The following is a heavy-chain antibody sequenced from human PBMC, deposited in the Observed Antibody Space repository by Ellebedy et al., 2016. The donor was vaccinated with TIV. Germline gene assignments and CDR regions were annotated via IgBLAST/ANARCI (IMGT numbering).Heavy chain of an antibody. CDR1: GFNFYTYG. J-gene: IGHJ3*02. CDR2: IYPADSTT. D-gene: IGHD3-10*01. CDR3: VRRPGASDI. Sequence: GESLKISCQVSGFNFYTYGIAWVRQMPGKGLEWMGIIYPADSTTIYSSSFQGQVTISADKSVNTAYLQWTTLKASDTARYFCVRRPGASDIWGQGTVVTVSS. V-gene: IGHV5-51*01.